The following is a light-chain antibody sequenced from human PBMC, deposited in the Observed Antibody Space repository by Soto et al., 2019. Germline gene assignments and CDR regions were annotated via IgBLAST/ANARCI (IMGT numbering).Light chain of an antibody. CDR2: GAS. V-gene: IGKV3-15*01. J-gene: IGKJ1*01. CDR3: QQYNKWPRT. CDR1: QSVSSN. Sequence: EIVMTQSPATLSVSPGERATLSCRASQSVSSNLAWYQQKPGQAPRLLIYGASTRATGIPARFSGSGSGTEFTLTISSLQSVDFAVYSCQQYNKWPRTFGQGTKV.